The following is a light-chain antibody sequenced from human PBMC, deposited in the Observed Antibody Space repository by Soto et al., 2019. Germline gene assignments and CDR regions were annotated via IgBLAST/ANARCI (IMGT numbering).Light chain of an antibody. CDR1: SSDVGVYGY. J-gene: IGLJ1*01. CDR2: EVR. Sequence: QSVLTQPASISGYPGQASTIYYTGTSSDVGVYGYVPWYQRHPGKATQFMVFEVRYRRSGVGYRFCGSKSGNTASLTISGLQAEDEADYFCSSYTSRTAYLFGTG. V-gene: IGLV2-14*01. CDR3: SSYTSRTAYL.